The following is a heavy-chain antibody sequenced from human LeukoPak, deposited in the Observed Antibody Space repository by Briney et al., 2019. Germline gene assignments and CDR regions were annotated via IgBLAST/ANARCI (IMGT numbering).Heavy chain of an antibody. CDR1: GFSFSNSA. V-gene: IGHV3-30*04. CDR3: ARDWTAVAEYFFDY. Sequence: PGRSLRLSCAASGFSFSNSAMHWVRQAPGQGLEWVAVISYDGSNKHYADSVKGRFTISRDNSKNTLYLQMNSLRAEDTAVYFCARDWTAVAEYFFDYWGQGTLVTVSS. J-gene: IGHJ4*02. D-gene: IGHD6-19*01. CDR2: ISYDGSNK.